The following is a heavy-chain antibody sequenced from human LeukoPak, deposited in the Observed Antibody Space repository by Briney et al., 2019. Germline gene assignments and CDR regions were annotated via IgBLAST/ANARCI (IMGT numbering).Heavy chain of an antibody. CDR1: GFTFSSYS. CDR2: ISSSSSTI. J-gene: IGHJ4*02. V-gene: IGHV3-48*02. Sequence: GGSLRLSCAASGFTFSSYSMNWVRQAPGKGLEWVSYISSSSSTIYYADSVKGRFTISRDNAKNSLYLQMNSLRDEDTAVYYCARRLEYSGSKGVFDYWGQGTLVTVSS. D-gene: IGHD1-26*01. CDR3: ARRLEYSGSKGVFDY.